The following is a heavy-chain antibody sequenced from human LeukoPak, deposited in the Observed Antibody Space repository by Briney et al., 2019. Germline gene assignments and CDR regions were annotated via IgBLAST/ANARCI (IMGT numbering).Heavy chain of an antibody. Sequence: SETLSLTCTVSGYSISSGYYWGWIRQPPGKGLEWIGSIYHSGSTYYNPSLKSRVTISVDTSKNQFSLKLGSVTAADTAVYYCARADTVTTSPNDAFDIWGQGTMVTVSS. J-gene: IGHJ3*02. V-gene: IGHV4-38-2*02. CDR2: IYHSGST. CDR3: ARADTVTTSPNDAFDI. CDR1: GYSISSGYY. D-gene: IGHD4-11*01.